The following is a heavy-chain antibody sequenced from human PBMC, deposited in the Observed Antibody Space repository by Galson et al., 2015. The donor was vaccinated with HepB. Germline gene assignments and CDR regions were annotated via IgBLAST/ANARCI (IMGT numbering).Heavy chain of an antibody. J-gene: IGHJ6*02. V-gene: IGHV1-2*02. CDR1: GYTFTGYY. CDR3: ARDAWYSSSWYYGMDV. D-gene: IGHD6-13*01. Sequence: SVKVSCKASGYTFTGYYMHWVRQAPGQGLEWMGWINPNSGGTNYAQKFQGRVTMTRDTSISTAYMELSRLRSDDTAVYYCARDAWYSSSWYYGMDVWGQGTTVTVSS. CDR2: INPNSGGT.